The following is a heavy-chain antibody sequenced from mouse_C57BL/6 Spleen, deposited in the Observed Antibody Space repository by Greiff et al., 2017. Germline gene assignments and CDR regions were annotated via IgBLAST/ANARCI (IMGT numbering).Heavy chain of an antibody. Sequence: VQLQQSGPELVKPGASVKMSCKASGYTFTDYNMHWLKQSHGKSLEWIGYIYPNNGSISYNQKFKGKATLTVNKSSRTAYMELRRLTSEDSSVYYCARDYDVRPYWYFDVGDTGTTVTVAS. J-gene: IGHJ1*03. CDR1: GYTFTDYN. CDR3: ARDYDVRPYWYFDV. D-gene: IGHD2-4*01. CDR2: IYPNNGSI. V-gene: IGHV1-22*01.